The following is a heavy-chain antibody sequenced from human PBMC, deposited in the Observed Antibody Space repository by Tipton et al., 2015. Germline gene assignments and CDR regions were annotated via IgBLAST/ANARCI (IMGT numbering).Heavy chain of an antibody. J-gene: IGHJ6*02. V-gene: IGHV4-31*03. CDR1: GVTLKSGGYY. Sequence: TLSLTCNVSGVTLKSGGYYWSWLRQLPGKGLEWNGHFYYSGRTSYNPSLKSRIAISVDKSKSQLSLTLTSVTAADTAVYYFGRWDVWGQGTTVTVSS. CDR3: GRWDV. CDR2: FYYSGRT.